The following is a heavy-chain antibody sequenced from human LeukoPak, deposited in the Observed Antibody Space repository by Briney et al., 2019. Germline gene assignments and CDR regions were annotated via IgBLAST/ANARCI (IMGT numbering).Heavy chain of an antibody. CDR1: GFTFSSYA. J-gene: IGHJ6*02. D-gene: IGHD6-19*01. V-gene: IGHV3-30-3*01. Sequence: GGSLRLSCAASGFTFSSYAMHWVRQAPGKGLEWVAVISYDGSNKYYADSVKGRFTISRDNSKNTLYLQMNSLRAEDTAVYYCARGGLDSSGPGYYYYGMDVWGQGTTVTVSS. CDR3: ARGGLDSSGPGYYYYGMDV. CDR2: ISYDGSNK.